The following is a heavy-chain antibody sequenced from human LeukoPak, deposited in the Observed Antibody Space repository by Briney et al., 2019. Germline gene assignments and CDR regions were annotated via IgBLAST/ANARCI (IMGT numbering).Heavy chain of an antibody. Sequence: SETLSLTCTVSGGSISSGSYYWSWIRQPAGKGLEWIGRIYTSGSTNYNPSLKSRVTISVDTSKNQFSLKLSSVTAADTAVYYCARSESIVGATHDAFDIWGQGTMVTVSS. D-gene: IGHD1-26*01. J-gene: IGHJ3*02. CDR2: IYTSGST. V-gene: IGHV4-61*02. CDR1: GGSISSGSYY. CDR3: ARSESIVGATHDAFDI.